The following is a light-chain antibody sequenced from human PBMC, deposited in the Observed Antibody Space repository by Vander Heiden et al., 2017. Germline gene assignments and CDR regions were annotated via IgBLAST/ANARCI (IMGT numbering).Light chain of an antibody. Sequence: DIQMTQSPSSVSASVGDRVTITCRASQAISSWVAWYQHKPGKAPKLLIYTASTLQSGVPSRFSGSGSGTEFTLTISSLQPEDFATYCCQQAHSTPITFGEGTKVEIK. CDR2: TAS. V-gene: IGKV1-12*01. CDR3: QQAHSTPIT. CDR1: QAISSW. J-gene: IGKJ4*01.